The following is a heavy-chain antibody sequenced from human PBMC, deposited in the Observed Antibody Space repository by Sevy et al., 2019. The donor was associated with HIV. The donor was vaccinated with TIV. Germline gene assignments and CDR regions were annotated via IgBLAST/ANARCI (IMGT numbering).Heavy chain of an antibody. Sequence: GESLKISCKASGYRFTSYWIAWVRQMPGKGLEWMGIIYPDDSDIRYSPSLQGQVTISVDKSISTAYLQWSSLKASDTAMYFCARRGYDSTGYPQYYFDNWGQGTLVTVPS. CDR3: ARRGYDSTGYPQYYFDN. CDR2: IYPDDSDI. D-gene: IGHD3-22*01. V-gene: IGHV5-51*01. CDR1: GYRFTSYW. J-gene: IGHJ4*02.